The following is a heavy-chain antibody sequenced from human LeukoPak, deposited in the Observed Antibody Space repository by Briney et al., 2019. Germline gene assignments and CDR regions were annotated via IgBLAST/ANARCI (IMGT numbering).Heavy chain of an antibody. Sequence: GGSLRLSCAASGFTFSSYGMSWVRQAPGKGLEWVSAISGSGGSTYYADSVKGRFSISRDNSKNTLYLQMNSLRAEDTAVYYCAEAAGSGNTRYFYYYMDVWGKGTTVIISS. D-gene: IGHD3-10*01. J-gene: IGHJ6*03. V-gene: IGHV3-23*01. CDR2: ISGSGGST. CDR3: AEAAGSGNTRYFYYYMDV. CDR1: GFTFSSYG.